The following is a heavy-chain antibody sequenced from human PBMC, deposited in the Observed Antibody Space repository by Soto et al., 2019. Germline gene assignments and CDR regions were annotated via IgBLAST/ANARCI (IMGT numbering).Heavy chain of an antibody. V-gene: IGHV4-39*01. D-gene: IGHD3-3*01. CDR3: AATNDFWSGYPPNWFDP. CDR1: GVSISSTTYY. Sequence: SETLSLTCTVSGVSISSTTYYWGWIRQPPGKGLEWIGSIYYSGSTYYNPSLKSRVTISVDTSKNQFSLRLSSVTAADTAVYYCAATNDFWSGYPPNWFDPWGQGTLVTVS. J-gene: IGHJ5*02. CDR2: IYYSGST.